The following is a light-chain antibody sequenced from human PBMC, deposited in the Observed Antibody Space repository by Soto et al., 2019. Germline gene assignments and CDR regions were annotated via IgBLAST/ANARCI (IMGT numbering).Light chain of an antibody. V-gene: IGLV2-23*01. CDR3: CSYAGSSTVYV. J-gene: IGLJ1*01. Sequence: QSALTQPASVSGSPGQSITISCTGTSSDVGSYNLVSWYQQRPGQAPKLIIYEGNKRPSGVSNRFSASKSANTASLTISGLQAEDEDDYYCCSYAGSSTVYVFGTGTKVTVL. CDR1: SSDVGSYNL. CDR2: EGN.